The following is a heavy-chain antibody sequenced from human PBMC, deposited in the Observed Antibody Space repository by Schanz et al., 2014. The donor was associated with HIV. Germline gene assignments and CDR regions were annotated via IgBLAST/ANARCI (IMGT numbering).Heavy chain of an antibody. CDR1: GFAFNNYA. CDR3: AKVAIHSSGWLPFDY. CDR2: ISESGGRT. J-gene: IGHJ4*02. Sequence: EVQLLESGGGFVQPGGSLRLSCAASGFAFNNYAMTWVRQAPGKGLEWVSSISESGGRTYYADSVKGRFTISRDNSKNTLYLQMNSLGAEDTAVYYCAKVAIHSSGWLPFDYWGQGTLVTVSS. D-gene: IGHD6-19*01. V-gene: IGHV3-23*01.